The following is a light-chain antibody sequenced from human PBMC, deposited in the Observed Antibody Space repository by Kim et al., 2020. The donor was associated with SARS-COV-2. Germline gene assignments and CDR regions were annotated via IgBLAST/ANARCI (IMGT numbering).Light chain of an antibody. CDR3: SSYTAASTWV. J-gene: IGLJ3*02. Sequence: QSALTQPASVSGSPGQSITISCDGSSSDIGGYKYVSWYQQHPGKPPKLMISDVSKRPSGVSIRFSGSKSGNTAALTISGLRADDEADYYCSSYTAASTWVFGGGTKVTVL. CDR1: SSDIGGYKY. CDR2: DVS. V-gene: IGLV2-14*03.